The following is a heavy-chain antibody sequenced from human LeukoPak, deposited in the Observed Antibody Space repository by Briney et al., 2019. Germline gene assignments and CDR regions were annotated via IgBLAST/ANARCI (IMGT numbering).Heavy chain of an antibody. Sequence: GGSLRLSCGTSGFXFTDYPMNWVRQAPGRGLEWISNIRTTAEGAKYAYYADSVKGRVTISRDDGKNTLYLHMNSLRDDDTAVYYGATGQRYAFDYWGQGILVTVSS. CDR2: IRTTAEGAKYA. J-gene: IGHJ4*02. CDR1: GFXFTDYP. D-gene: IGHD3-9*01. V-gene: IGHV3-48*02. CDR3: ATGQRYAFDY.